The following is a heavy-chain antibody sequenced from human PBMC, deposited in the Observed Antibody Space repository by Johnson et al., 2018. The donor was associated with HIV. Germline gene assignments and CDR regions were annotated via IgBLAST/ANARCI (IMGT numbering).Heavy chain of an antibody. CDR1: GFSVSSNY. V-gene: IGHV3-53*01. J-gene: IGHJ3*02. CDR3: ARFRSSNWFDAFDI. D-gene: IGHD6-13*01. Sequence: VQLVESGGGFIQPGASLRLSCAASGFSVSSNYMSWVRQAPGKGLELVSVLYSGGSTYYADSVKGRFTIPRDNSKNTLYLQMNSLRAEDTAVYYCARFRSSNWFDAFDIWGQGTMVTVSA. CDR2: LYSGGST.